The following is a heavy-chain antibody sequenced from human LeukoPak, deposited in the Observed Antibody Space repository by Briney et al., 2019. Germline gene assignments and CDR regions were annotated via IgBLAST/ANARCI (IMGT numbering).Heavy chain of an antibody. CDR3: ARGYSSGYFDP. J-gene: IGHJ5*02. D-gene: IGHD6-19*01. Sequence: PSETLSLTCAVYGGSFSGYYWSWIRQPPGKGLEWIGEINHSGSTNYNPSLKSRVTISVDTSKNQFSLKLSSVTAADTAVYYCARGYSSGYFDPWGQGTLVTVSS. CDR1: GGSFSGYY. V-gene: IGHV4-34*01. CDR2: INHSGST.